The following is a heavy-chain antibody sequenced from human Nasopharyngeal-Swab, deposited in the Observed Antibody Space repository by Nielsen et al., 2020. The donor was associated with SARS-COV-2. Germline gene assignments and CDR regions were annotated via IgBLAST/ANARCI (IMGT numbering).Heavy chain of an antibody. D-gene: IGHD2/OR15-2a*01. J-gene: IGHJ3*02. Sequence: LRLSCSVSGGSISSGDYYWSWIRQPPGKGLEWIGYIYSSANTYYNQSLKSRVNMSVDMSKNQFSLKLSSVTAADTAVYYCAREVASANKNAFDIWGQGTMVTVSS. V-gene: IGHV4-30-4*01. CDR2: IYSSANT. CDR3: AREVASANKNAFDI. CDR1: GGSISSGDYY.